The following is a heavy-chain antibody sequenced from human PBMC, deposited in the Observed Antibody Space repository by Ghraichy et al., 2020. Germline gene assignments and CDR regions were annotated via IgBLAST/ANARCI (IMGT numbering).Heavy chain of an antibody. CDR1: GFTFSTYS. CDR2: INDSSRTI. J-gene: IGHJ3*02. V-gene: IGHV3-48*02. Sequence: GGSLRLSCAASGFTFSTYSMNWVRQAPGRGLEWVSYINDSSRTIYYADSVKGRFTISRDNAKNSLYLQMNSLRDEDTAVYYCVRDCSSSWFGLDAFDIWGQGAMGTVSS. D-gene: IGHD2-2*01. CDR3: VRDCSSSWFGLDAFDI.